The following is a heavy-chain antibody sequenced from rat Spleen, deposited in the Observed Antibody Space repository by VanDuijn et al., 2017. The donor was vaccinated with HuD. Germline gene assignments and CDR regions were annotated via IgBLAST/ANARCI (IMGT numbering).Heavy chain of an antibody. CDR1: GFSLTTYN. D-gene: IGHD1-9*01. CDR3: AREGHTMDRATYWFAY. V-gene: IGHV2-32*01. Sequence: QVQLRESGPGLVQPSQTLSLTCTIAGFSLTTYNVHWVRQSPGKGLEWIAAVSSGGNTSYNSALKSRLSISRDTSKSQLFLKMNSLQTEDTATYYCAREGHTMDRATYWFAYWGQGTLVTVSS. J-gene: IGHJ3*01. CDR2: VSSGGNT.